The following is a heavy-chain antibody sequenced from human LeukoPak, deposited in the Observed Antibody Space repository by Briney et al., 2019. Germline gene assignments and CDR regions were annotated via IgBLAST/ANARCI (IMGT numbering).Heavy chain of an antibody. D-gene: IGHD1-1*01. Sequence: GGSLRLSCAASGFILSDYGMHWVRQPPGKGLVWVSHINHDGSLRNYADSVKGRFTISRDIAKNTLYLQMNSLGAEDTALYCTRDVFSLGESWGQGTQVTVSS. V-gene: IGHV3-74*01. CDR2: INHDGSLR. CDR1: GFILSDYG. J-gene: IGHJ5*02. CDR3: RDVFSLGES.